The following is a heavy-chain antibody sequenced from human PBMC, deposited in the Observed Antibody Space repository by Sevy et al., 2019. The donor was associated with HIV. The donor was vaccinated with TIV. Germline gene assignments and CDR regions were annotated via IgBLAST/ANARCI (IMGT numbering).Heavy chain of an antibody. Sequence: GGSLRLSCAASGFTFSSYETNWVRQAPGKGLEWVSYISSSGSTIYYADSVKGRFTISRDNAKNSLYLQMNSLRAEDTAVYYCARNYYDSSGYPNYFDYWGQGTLVTVSS. J-gene: IGHJ4*02. CDR3: ARNYYDSSGYPNYFDY. CDR1: GFTFSSYE. V-gene: IGHV3-48*03. D-gene: IGHD3-22*01. CDR2: ISSSGSTI.